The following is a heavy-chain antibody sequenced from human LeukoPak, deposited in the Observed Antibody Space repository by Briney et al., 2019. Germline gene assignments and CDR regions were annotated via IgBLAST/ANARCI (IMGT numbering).Heavy chain of an antibody. CDR1: GGSISSGGYS. CDR2: IYHSGST. Sequence: MTSETLSLTCAVSGGSISSGGYSWSWIRQPPGKGLEWIGYIYHSGSTYYNPSLKSRVTISVDRSKNQFSLKLSSVTAADTAVYYCARGGSSWQNDYWGQGTLVTVSS. V-gene: IGHV4-30-2*01. CDR3: ARGGSSWQNDY. J-gene: IGHJ4*02. D-gene: IGHD6-13*01.